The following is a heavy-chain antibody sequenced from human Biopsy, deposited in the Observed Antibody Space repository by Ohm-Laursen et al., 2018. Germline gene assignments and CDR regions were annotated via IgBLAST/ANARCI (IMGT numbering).Heavy chain of an antibody. D-gene: IGHD2-2*01. CDR2: IYYSGST. Sequence: PSDTLSLTCSVSGYSMSTYYWSWIRQPPGKGLEWIGYIYYSGSTNYNPSLKSRVTISVDMSKNQFSLKLNSVAAADSAVYYCPRHRGGMPSSGNGFDLWGQGTLVTVSS. J-gene: IGHJ5*02. CDR3: PRHRGGMPSSGNGFDL. CDR1: GYSMSTYY. V-gene: IGHV4-59*08.